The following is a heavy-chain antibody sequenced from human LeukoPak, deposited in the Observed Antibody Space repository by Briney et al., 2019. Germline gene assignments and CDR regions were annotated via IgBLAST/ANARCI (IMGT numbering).Heavy chain of an antibody. J-gene: IGHJ4*02. Sequence: GGSLRLSCTASRFTFSSFAMSWARRAPGKGLEWVAVIWYDGSNKYYADSVKGRFTISRDHSKNTLYLQMKSLRAEDTAVYYCARELEIAVAGTLGYWGQGTLVTVSS. CDR3: ARELEIAVAGTLGY. D-gene: IGHD6-19*01. CDR2: IWYDGSNK. V-gene: IGHV3-33*08. CDR1: RFTFSSFA.